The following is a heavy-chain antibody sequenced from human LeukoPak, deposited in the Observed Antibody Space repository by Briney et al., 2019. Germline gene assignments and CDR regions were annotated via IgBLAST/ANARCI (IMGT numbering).Heavy chain of an antibody. CDR2: MYCTSDFK. CDR3: AKGAKENWYFDL. J-gene: IGHJ2*01. V-gene: IGHV3-9*03. CDR1: GFIFGDSA. Sequence: PGSSLTLSCAASGFIFGDSAIHWVRQAPGKGLEWVSAMYCTSDFKAYADSVKGRFTISRDNDKNSVHLEMNSLSPEDMAVYYCAKGAKENWYFDLWGGGTLVTVS.